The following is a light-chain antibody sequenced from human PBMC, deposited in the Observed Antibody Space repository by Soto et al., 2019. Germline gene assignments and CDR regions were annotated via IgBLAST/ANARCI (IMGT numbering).Light chain of an antibody. Sequence: QSVLTQPASVSGSPGQSITISCTGTSSDVGGYNYVSWYQQYPGKAPKLMIYDVSNRPSGVSNRFSGSKSGNTASLTISGPQAEDEADYYCSSYTISNNRVFGFVTKVTVL. CDR2: DVS. V-gene: IGLV2-14*01. CDR1: SSDVGGYNY. J-gene: IGLJ1*01. CDR3: SSYTISNNRV.